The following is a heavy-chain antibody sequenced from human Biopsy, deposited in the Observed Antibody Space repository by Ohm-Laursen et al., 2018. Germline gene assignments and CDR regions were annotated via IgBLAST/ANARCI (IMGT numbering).Heavy chain of an antibody. J-gene: IGHJ6*02. CDR1: GFTLSSYS. D-gene: IGHD3-10*01. V-gene: IGHV3-21*01. CDR3: ARSRGSSGIATIYYYGMDV. CDR2: ISSSSDNI. Sequence: SLRLSCTASGFTLSSYSMNWVRQTPGKGLEWVSTISSSSDNIYYVDSVKSRFTISRDNAKNSLYLQMNSLRAEDTAVYYCARSRGSSGIATIYYYGMDVRGQGTTVTVS.